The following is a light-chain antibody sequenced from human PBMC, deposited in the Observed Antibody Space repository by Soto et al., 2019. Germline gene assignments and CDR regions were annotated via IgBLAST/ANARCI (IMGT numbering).Light chain of an antibody. CDR2: DAS. J-gene: IGKJ4*01. V-gene: IGKV1-13*02. CDR1: QDIRGA. CDR3: QQRGDWPPLT. Sequence: IQLTQSPASLSASVGERVTITCRASQDIRGALAWYQQSPGEAPQLLIYDASTLESGVPSRFSGSSSGTHFTLTISSLQPEDFATYYCQQRGDWPPLTFGGGTKVEMK.